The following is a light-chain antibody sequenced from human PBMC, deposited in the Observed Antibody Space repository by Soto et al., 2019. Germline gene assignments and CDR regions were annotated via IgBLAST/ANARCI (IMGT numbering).Light chain of an antibody. J-gene: IGKJ4*01. CDR1: QSVRSY. CDR3: QQRSDWPST. CDR2: DAS. Sequence: EIVLTQSPVTLSLSPGERATLSCRASQSVRSYLAWYQQKPGQAPRLLIYDASSRAAGIPTRFSGSASGTDFTLTISSLEPEDFALYYCQQRSDWPSTFGGGTKVEIK. V-gene: IGKV3-11*01.